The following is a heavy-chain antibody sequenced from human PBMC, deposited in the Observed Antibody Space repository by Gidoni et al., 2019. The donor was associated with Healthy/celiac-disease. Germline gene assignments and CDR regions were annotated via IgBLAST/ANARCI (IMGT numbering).Heavy chain of an antibody. CDR3: AVGGRWLQFAPTPN. CDR1: GGSIRRSSYY. Sequence: QLQLQESGAGLVRPSATLSLTCPVSGGSIRRSSYYWGWIRQPPGKGLEWIGSIYYSGSTYYNPSLKSRVTISVDTSKNQFSLKLSSVTAADTAVYYCAVGGRWLQFAPTPNWGQGTLVTVSS. D-gene: IGHD5-12*01. V-gene: IGHV4-39*07. J-gene: IGHJ4*02. CDR2: IYYSGST.